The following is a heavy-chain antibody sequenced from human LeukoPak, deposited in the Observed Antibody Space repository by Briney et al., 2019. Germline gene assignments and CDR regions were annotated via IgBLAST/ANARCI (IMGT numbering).Heavy chain of an antibody. CDR2: TYYRSRWYN. Sequence: SQTLSLTWAISGDSVSSKSATWNWLRQSPSRGLEWLGKTYYRSRWYNDSALSVKSRITINPDTSKNQFSLHLNSVTPEDTAVYYCARDPRISSGWQFDYWGQGTLVTVSS. D-gene: IGHD6-19*01. CDR3: ARDPRISSGWQFDY. V-gene: IGHV6-1*01. J-gene: IGHJ4*02. CDR1: GDSVSSKSAT.